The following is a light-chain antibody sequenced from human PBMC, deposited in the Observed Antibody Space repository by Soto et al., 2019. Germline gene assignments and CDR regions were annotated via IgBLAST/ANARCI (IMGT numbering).Light chain of an antibody. V-gene: IGKV3-15*01. CDR3: QQYSNWPPWT. CDR1: QSVSSN. Sequence: EIVMTQSPATLSVSPGERATLSCRASQSVSSNLAWYQQRPGQAPRLLIYGASTRATGIPARFIGSGSGTEFTLTISSLQSEDFAVYYCQQYSNWPPWTFGQGTKVDIK. J-gene: IGKJ1*01. CDR2: GAS.